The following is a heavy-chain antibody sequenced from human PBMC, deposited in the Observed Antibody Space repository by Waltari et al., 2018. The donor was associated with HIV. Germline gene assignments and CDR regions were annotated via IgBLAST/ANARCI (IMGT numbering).Heavy chain of an antibody. CDR1: GGSISSYY. Sequence: VKPSETLSLTCTVSGGSISSYYWSWIRQPPGKGLEWIGYIYYSGSTNYNPSLKSRVTISVDTSKNQFSLKLSSVTAADTAVYYCARDSSYFRSWGQGTLVTVSS. J-gene: IGHJ5*02. CDR3: ARDSSYFRS. D-gene: IGHD1-26*01. V-gene: IGHV4-59*01. CDR2: IYYSGST.